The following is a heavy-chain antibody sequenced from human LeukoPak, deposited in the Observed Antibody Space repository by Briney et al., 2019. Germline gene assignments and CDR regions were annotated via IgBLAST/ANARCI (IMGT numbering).Heavy chain of an antibody. CDR1: GFTFSSCD. Sequence: GGSLRLSCAASGFTFSSCDMHWVRQAPGKGLEWVTVISYDGSNKYYGDSVKGRFTISRDNSKNTLYLKMNSLRAEDTAVYYCAKEGSNGDFDYWGQGTLVTVSS. J-gene: IGHJ4*02. D-gene: IGHD1-26*01. CDR2: ISYDGSNK. V-gene: IGHV3-30*18. CDR3: AKEGSNGDFDY.